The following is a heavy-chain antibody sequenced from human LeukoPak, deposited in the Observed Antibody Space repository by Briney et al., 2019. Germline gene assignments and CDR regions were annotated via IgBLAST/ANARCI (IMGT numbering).Heavy chain of an antibody. CDR1: GGSISSYY. CDR2: IYYSGST. J-gene: IGHJ4*02. Sequence: ASETLSLTCTVSGGSISSYYWSWIRQPPGKGLEWIGYIYYSGSTNYNPSLKSRVTISVDTSKNHFSLKLSSVTAADTAVYICARNFDYWGQGTLVTVSS. V-gene: IGHV4-59*12. CDR3: ARNFDY.